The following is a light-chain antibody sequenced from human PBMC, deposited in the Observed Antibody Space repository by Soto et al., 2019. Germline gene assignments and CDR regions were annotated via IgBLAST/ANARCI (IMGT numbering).Light chain of an antibody. CDR2: DVS. V-gene: IGLV2-14*01. J-gene: IGLJ2*01. Sequence: QSVLTQPASVSGSPGQSITISCTGTSSDVGGYNYVSWYQQHPGKAPKLMIYDVSNRPSGVSNRFSGSKSGNTASLTISGLQAEDEADYYCSSYISSSTVVFGGGTQLTLL. CDR3: SSYISSSTVV. CDR1: SSDVGGYNY.